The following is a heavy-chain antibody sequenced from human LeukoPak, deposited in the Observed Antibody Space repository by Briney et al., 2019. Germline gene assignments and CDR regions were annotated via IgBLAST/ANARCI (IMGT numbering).Heavy chain of an antibody. CDR2: INPSSGDT. D-gene: IGHD5-24*01. V-gene: IGHV1-2*02. CDR3: ASAQMKLATIG. CDR1: GYTFTAYY. Sequence: ASVKVSCMPSGYTFTAYYINWVRQAPGQGLEWLGWINPSSGDTNYAQNFQGRVTMTGDTSINTAYMELSSLTSDDTAVYYCASAQMKLATIGWGQGTLVTVSS. J-gene: IGHJ4*02.